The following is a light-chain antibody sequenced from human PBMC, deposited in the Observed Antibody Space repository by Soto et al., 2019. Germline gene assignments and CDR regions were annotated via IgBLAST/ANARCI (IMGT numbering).Light chain of an antibody. CDR3: SSYTNRGTLDI. CDR2: DVS. V-gene: IGLV2-14*01. CDR1: SSDVGGYNY. J-gene: IGLJ1*01. Sequence: SVLTQPASVSGSPGQSITISCTGTSSDVGGYNYVSWYQQHPGKAPKLMIYDVSDRPSGVSNRFSGSKSGNTASLTISGLQAEDEADYYCSSYTNRGTLDIFGTGTKVTV.